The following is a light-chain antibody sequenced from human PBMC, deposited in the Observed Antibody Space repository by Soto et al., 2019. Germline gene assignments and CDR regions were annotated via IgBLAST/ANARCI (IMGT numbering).Light chain of an antibody. CDR3: QQYHSSPWT. Sequence: DIVMTQSPDSLAVSLGERATINCKSSQSVLYSSNNKNHLAWYQQKPGQPPKLLIYWASARKSGVPDRFSGSGSGTDVTLTISSLQGADVAFYYCQQYHSSPWTFGQGTKVEIK. CDR1: QSVLYSSNNKNH. CDR2: WAS. J-gene: IGKJ1*01. V-gene: IGKV4-1*01.